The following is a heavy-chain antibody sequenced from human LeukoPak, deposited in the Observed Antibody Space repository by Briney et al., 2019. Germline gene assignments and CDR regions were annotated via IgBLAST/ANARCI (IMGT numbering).Heavy chain of an antibody. CDR3: AKAGWVNDLYFDY. CDR1: GFTFSSYA. Sequence: GGSLRLSCAASGFTFSSYAMSWVRHAPGKGREWVSAISGSGGSTYYADSVKGRFTISRDNSKNTLYLQMNRLRAEDTAVYYCAKAGWVNDLYFDYWGQGTLVTVSS. CDR2: ISGSGGST. D-gene: IGHD1-1*01. J-gene: IGHJ4*02. V-gene: IGHV3-23*01.